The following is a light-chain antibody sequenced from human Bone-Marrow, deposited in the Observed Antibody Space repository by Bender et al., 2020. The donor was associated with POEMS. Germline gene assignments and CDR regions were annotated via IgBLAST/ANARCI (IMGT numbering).Light chain of an antibody. CDR3: CSQAASSTVI. CDR2: TNN. J-gene: IGLJ2*01. V-gene: IGLV1-44*01. CDR1: GSNIGGYP. Sequence: QSVLTQPPSVSGTPGQRVTISCSGSGSNIGGYPVNWYQQLPGTAPRLLIYTNNERPSGVPDRFSGSKSGNTASLTISGLQAEDEADYYCCSQAASSTVIFGGGTELTVL.